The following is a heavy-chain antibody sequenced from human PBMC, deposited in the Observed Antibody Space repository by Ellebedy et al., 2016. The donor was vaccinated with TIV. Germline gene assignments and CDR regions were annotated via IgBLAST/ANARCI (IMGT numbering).Heavy chain of an antibody. CDR1: GFTFSSYW. D-gene: IGHD3-16*01. CDR2: INSDGSST. J-gene: IGHJ3*02. CDR3: ARPFGEGDAFDI. Sequence: GESLKISXAASGFTFSSYWMHWVRQAPGKGLVWVSRINSDGSSTSYADSVKGRFTISRDNAKNTLYLQMNSLRAEDTAVYYCARPFGEGDAFDIWGRGTMVTVSS. V-gene: IGHV3-74*01.